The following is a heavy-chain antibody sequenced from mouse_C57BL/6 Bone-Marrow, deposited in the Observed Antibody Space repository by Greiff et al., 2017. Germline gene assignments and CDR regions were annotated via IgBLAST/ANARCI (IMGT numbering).Heavy chain of an antibody. Sequence: QVQLQQSGAELMKPGASVKLSCKATGYTFTGYWIEWVKQRPGHGLEWIGEILPGSGSTNYNEKFTGKATFTADTSSNTASMQLISLTTEDSAIYYCSGELSYWYFDVWGTGTTVTVSS. CDR3: SGELSYWYFDV. CDR2: ILPGSGST. CDR1: GYTFTGYW. V-gene: IGHV1-9*01. J-gene: IGHJ1*03. D-gene: IGHD4-1*01.